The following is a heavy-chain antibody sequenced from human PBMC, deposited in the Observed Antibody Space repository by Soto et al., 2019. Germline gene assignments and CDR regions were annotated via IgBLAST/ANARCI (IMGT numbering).Heavy chain of an antibody. CDR3: TLEAIVVIPAAQPSHFDS. V-gene: IGHV1-18*01. J-gene: IGHJ4*02. Sequence: QVQLVQSGAEVKKPGASVKVSCKGLGYNFIKYGINWVRQAPGQGLEWMGWISPYSGYTHSAQKFQGRLTLTTDTAATTAYMELRSLRSADTARYYCTLEAIVVIPAAQPSHFDSWGQGTLVTVSS. CDR2: ISPYSGYT. D-gene: IGHD2-2*01. CDR1: GYNFIKYG.